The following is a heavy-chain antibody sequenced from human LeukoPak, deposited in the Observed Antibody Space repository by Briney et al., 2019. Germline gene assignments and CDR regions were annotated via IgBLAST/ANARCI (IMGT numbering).Heavy chain of an antibody. CDR3: ARDRLSSGWYSGFDY. CDR1: GGSISSYY. V-gene: IGHV4-59*01. J-gene: IGHJ4*02. Sequence: SETLSLTCTVSGGSISSYYWSWIRQPPGKGLEWIGYIYYSGCTNYNPSLKSRVTISVDTSKNQFSLKLSSVTAADTAVYYCARDRLSSGWYSGFDYWGQGTLVTVSS. CDR2: IYYSGCT. D-gene: IGHD6-19*01.